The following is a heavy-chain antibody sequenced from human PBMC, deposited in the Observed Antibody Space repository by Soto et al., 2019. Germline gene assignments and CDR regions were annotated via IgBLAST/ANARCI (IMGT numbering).Heavy chain of an antibody. CDR2: ISPYTGNT. Sequence: ASVKVSCKTSGYTFTNCAIHWVRQATGQRLEWLGWISPYTGNTYYATKVQGRLTLTTDTSTSTAFMDLGSLTSADTAVYYCARDESSRITMIVVVLSLDVWGQGTTVTVSS. CDR1: GYTFTNCA. D-gene: IGHD3-22*01. CDR3: ARDESSRITMIVVVLSLDV. J-gene: IGHJ6*02. V-gene: IGHV1-18*01.